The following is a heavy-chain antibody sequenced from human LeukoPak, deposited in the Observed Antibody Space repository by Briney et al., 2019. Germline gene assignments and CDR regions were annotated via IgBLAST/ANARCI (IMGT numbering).Heavy chain of an antibody. CDR2: IHSSGDT. CDR1: GGSISSYY. J-gene: IGHJ4*02. V-gene: IGHV4-59*01. D-gene: IGHD3-10*01. CDR3: VKMVFGSGIHYFDY. Sequence: SETLSLTCTVSGGSISSYYWNWIRQPPGKGLEWIGYIHSSGDTNYNPSLRSRVTMSVDTSKNQFSLRLSSVTAADTAVYYCVKMVFGSGIHYFDYWGQGTLVTVSS.